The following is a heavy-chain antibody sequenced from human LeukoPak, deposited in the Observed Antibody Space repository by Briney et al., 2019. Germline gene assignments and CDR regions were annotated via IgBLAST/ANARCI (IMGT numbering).Heavy chain of an antibody. J-gene: IGHJ5*02. CDR1: GGSISSGGYY. V-gene: IGHV4-31*02. D-gene: IGHD4-17*01. Sequence: SETLSLTCTVSGGSISSGGYYWSWIRQHPGKGLEWIGYIYYSGSTYYNPSLKSRVTISVDTSKNQFSLKLSSVTAADTAVYYCARDHRDNGDYVFFGWFDPWGQGTLVTVSS. CDR3: ARDHRDNGDYVFFGWFDP. CDR2: IYYSGST.